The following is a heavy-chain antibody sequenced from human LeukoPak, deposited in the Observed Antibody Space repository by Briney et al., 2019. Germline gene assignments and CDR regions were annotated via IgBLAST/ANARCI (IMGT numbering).Heavy chain of an antibody. CDR3: ARRSQGAFDV. D-gene: IGHD2-15*01. V-gene: IGHV5-51*01. CDR1: GYSFTTYW. Sequence: GESLKISCKGSGYSFTTYWIGWVRQMPGKGLEWMGIIYPGDSDTGYSPSFQGQITVSADKSITTAYLQWTNLKASDTAMYYCARRSQGAFDVWGQGTMVTVSS. J-gene: IGHJ3*01. CDR2: IYPGDSDT.